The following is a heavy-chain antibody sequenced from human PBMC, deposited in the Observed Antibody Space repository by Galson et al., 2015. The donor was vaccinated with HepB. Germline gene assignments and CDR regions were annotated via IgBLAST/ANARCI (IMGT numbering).Heavy chain of an antibody. D-gene: IGHD2-2*01. Sequence: SLRLSCAASGFTFDDFVMHWVRQAPGKGLEWVSYISSSSSTIYYADSVKGRFTISRDNAKNSLYLQMNSLRDEDTAVYYCARLVVPAARGVDYWGQGTLVTVSS. CDR3: ARLVVPAARGVDY. J-gene: IGHJ4*02. CDR1: GFTFDDFV. CDR2: ISSSSSTI. V-gene: IGHV3-48*02.